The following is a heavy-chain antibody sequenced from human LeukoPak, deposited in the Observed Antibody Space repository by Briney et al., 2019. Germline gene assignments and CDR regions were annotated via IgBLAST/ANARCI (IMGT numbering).Heavy chain of an antibody. CDR2: ISSSSSYI. J-gene: IGHJ5*02. Sequence: PGGSLRLSCAASGFTFSSYSMNWVRQAPGKGLEWVSSISSSSSYIYYADSVKGRFTISRDNAKNSLYLQMNSLRAEDTAVYYCVGFGVVIPNWFDPWGQGTLVTVSS. V-gene: IGHV3-21*01. CDR3: VGFGVVIPNWFDP. CDR1: GFTFSSYS. D-gene: IGHD3-3*01.